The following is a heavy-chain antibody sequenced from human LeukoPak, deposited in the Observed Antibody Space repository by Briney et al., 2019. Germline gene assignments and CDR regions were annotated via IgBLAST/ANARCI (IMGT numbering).Heavy chain of an antibody. J-gene: IGHJ4*02. V-gene: IGHV3-23*01. D-gene: IGHD6-19*01. CDR1: GFTVSSNY. CDR2: ISGSGGST. CDR3: AKGGRRAGGWSTSTIDY. Sequence: GGSLRLSCAASGFTVSSNYMSWVRQAPGKGLEWVSAISGSGGSTYYADSVKGRFTISRDNSKNTLYLQMNSLRAEDTAVYYCAKGGRRAGGWSTSTIDYWGQGTLVTVSS.